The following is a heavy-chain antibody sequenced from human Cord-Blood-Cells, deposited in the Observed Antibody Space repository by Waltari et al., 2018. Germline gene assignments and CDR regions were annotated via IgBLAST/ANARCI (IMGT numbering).Heavy chain of an antibody. J-gene: IGHJ3*02. CDR2: IIPIFGPA. V-gene: IGHV1-69*06. CDR3: ARGGGGDHNWDDAFDI. D-gene: IGHD1-20*01. CDR1: GGTFSSYA. Sequence: QVQLVQSGAEVKKPGSSVKVSCKASGGTFSSYAISWVRQAPGHGLEWMGGIIPIFGPANYAQKFQGRGTITAKKSTSKAYMGLSSLRSEDTAGYYCARGGGGDHNWDDAFDIWGQGTMVTVSS.